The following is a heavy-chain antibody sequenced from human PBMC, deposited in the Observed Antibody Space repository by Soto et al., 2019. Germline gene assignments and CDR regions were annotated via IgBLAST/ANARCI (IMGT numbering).Heavy chain of an antibody. D-gene: IGHD3-3*01. Sequence: SETLSLTCTVSGGSISSGGYYWTWIRQHPGKGLEWIGYNYYSGITYYNPSLKSRVTISLDTSKNQFSLKLSSLRSEDTAVYYCARVYYDFWSGYGWYYYGMDVWGQGTTVTVSS. CDR1: GGSISSGGYY. J-gene: IGHJ6*02. V-gene: IGHV4-31*03. CDR2: NYYSGIT. CDR3: ARVYYDFWSGYGWYYYGMDV.